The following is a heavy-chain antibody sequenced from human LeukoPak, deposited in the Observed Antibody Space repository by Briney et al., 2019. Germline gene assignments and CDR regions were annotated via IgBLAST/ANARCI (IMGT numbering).Heavy chain of an antibody. CDR3: ARDRRELWFGEFTNWFDP. CDR1: GFTFSSYW. D-gene: IGHD3-10*01. V-gene: IGHV3-7*01. Sequence: GGSLRLSCAASGFTFSSYWMSWVRQAPGKGLEWVANIKQDGSEKYYVDSVKGRFTISRDNAKNSLYLQMNSLRAEDTAVYYCARDRRELWFGEFTNWFDPWGREPWSPSPQ. J-gene: IGHJ5*02. CDR2: IKQDGSEK.